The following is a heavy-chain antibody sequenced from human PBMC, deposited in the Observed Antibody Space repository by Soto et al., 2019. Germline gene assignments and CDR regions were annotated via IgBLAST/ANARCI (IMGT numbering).Heavy chain of an antibody. D-gene: IGHD4-17*01. CDR1: GDSGGFISSSSYN. V-gene: IGHV4-39*01. CDR2: IYYSGST. Sequence: XETXSLTCTVSGDSGGFISSSSYNRGWIRQPPGKGLEWIGNIYYSGSTYYNPSLKSRVTISGDTSKNQFSLRLTSVTAADTAVYYCARHPPYGPLDYWGQGTLVTVSS. J-gene: IGHJ4*02. CDR3: ARHPPYGPLDY.